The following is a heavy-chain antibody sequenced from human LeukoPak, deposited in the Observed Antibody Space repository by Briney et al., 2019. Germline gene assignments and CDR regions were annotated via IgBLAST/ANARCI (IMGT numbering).Heavy chain of an antibody. CDR3: AKACRAIANYYGMDV. V-gene: IGHV3-23*01. J-gene: IGHJ6*02. CDR2: ISGSGGST. Sequence: GGSPRLSCAASGFTVSSNYMSWVRQAPGKGLEWVSAISGSGGSTYYADSVKGRFTISRDNSKNTLYLQMNSLRAEDTAVYYCAKACRAIANYYGMDVWGQGTTVTVSS. CDR1: GFTVSSNY. D-gene: IGHD1-26*01.